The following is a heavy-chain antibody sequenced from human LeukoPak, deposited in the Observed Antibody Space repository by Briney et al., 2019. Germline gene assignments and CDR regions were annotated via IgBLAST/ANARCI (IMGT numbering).Heavy chain of an antibody. D-gene: IGHD3-3*01. J-gene: IGHJ6*02. V-gene: IGHV1-46*01. CDR1: GYTFTSYY. CDR3: AKFGYDFWSGYYLPNSKRYGMDV. CDR2: INPSGGST. Sequence: ASVKVSCKASGYTFTSYYMHWVRQAPGQGLEWMGIINPSGGSTSYAQKFQGRVTMTRDTSTSTVYMELSSLRSEDTAVYYCAKFGYDFWSGYYLPNSKRYGMDVWGQGTTVTVSS.